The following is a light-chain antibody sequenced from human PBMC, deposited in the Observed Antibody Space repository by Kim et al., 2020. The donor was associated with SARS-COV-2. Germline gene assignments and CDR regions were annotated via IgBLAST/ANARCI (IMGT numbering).Light chain of an antibody. CDR2: DKS. CDR3: QRYDSAPWT. V-gene: IGKV1-27*01. CDR1: QGMSNY. J-gene: IGKJ1*01. Sequence: ASVGDKVTITCRATQGMSNYVAWYQQKVGKPPKLLIYDKSTLQSGVPSRFSGSRSGPDFSLTITSLQPEDVATYYCQRYDSAPWTFGQGTKVDIK.